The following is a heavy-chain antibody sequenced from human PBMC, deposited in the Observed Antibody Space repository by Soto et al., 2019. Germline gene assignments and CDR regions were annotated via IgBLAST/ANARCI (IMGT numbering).Heavy chain of an antibody. J-gene: IGHJ4*02. CDR3: ARGAGKPYYAYYFDI. V-gene: IGHV4-61*01. Sequence: SEALSLPSALPAVSGTIVKSVCTWFRETRGGGLEWIRYISNSGISKYNPSLKSRVSMSQDTSKNQFSLNLHSVTAADTAVSFCARGAGKPYYAYYFDIWGQGAPVTVSS. CDR1: AVSGTIVKSV. D-gene: IGHD3-3*01. CDR2: ISNSGIS.